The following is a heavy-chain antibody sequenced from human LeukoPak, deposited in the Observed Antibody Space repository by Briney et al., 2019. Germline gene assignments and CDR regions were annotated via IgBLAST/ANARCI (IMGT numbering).Heavy chain of an antibody. CDR2: INHSGST. D-gene: IGHD3-10*01. J-gene: IGHJ6*03. V-gene: IGHV4-34*01. CDR3: ARGYYGSGSHCCHMDV. CDR1: GVSIVRHY. Sequence: SETLSLTCTVSGVSIVRHYWIWIRQPPGKGLEWIGEINHSGSTNYNSSLKSRVTISVDTSKNQFSLKLSSVTAADTAVYYCARGYYGSGSHCCHMDVWGKGTTITVS.